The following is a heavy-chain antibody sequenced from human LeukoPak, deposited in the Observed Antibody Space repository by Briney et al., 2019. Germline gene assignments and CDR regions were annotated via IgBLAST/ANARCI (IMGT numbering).Heavy chain of an antibody. CDR2: IYPDDSDT. V-gene: IGHV5-51*01. Sequence: GESLRISCKGSGYSFTSKWIGWVRQMPGKGLEWLGIIYPDDSDTRYSPSFRGQVTISADKCIITAYLQWSSLKASDTAIYYCAGGQFSELRSLDWYVAYWGQGTLVTVSS. CDR3: AGGQFSELRSLDWYVAY. CDR1: GYSFTSKW. D-gene: IGHD3-9*01. J-gene: IGHJ4*02.